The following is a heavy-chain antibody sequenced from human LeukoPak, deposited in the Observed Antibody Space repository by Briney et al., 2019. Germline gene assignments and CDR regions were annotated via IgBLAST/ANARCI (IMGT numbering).Heavy chain of an antibody. CDR2: IRSKGNNYAT. J-gene: IGHJ6*02. Sequence: GGSLKLSCAASGFTFSGSAMHWVRQASGKGLEWVGRIRSKGNNYATAYAASVKGRFTISRDDSKNTAFLQMNSLKTEDTAVYYCTRYKPDCSCFSCPHYGMDVWGQGTTVTVSS. CDR3: TRYKPDCSCFSCPHYGMDV. V-gene: IGHV3-73*01. CDR1: GFTFSGSA. D-gene: IGHD2-15*01.